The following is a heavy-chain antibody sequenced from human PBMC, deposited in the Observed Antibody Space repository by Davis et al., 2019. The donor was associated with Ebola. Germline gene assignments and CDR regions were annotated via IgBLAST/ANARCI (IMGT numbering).Heavy chain of an antibody. Sequence: ETLSLTCTVSGGSISSSSYYWGWIRQPPGKGLEWVSAISGSGGSTYYADSGKGRFTISRDNSKNTLYLQMNSLRAEDTAVYYCSKGPLVQGVRAGYWGQGTLVTVSS. CDR3: SKGPLVQGVRAGY. D-gene: IGHD3-10*01. CDR1: GGSISSSSYY. V-gene: IGHV3-23*01. J-gene: IGHJ4*02. CDR2: ISGSGGST.